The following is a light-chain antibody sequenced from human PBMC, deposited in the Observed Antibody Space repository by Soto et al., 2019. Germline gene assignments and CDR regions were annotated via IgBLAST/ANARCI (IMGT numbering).Light chain of an antibody. CDR1: NIGSKN. V-gene: IGLV3-9*01. Sequence: SYELIQPLSVSVALGQTARITCGGNNIGSKNVHWYKQKAGQAPELVIYRDSNRPSGIPERFSGSNSGNTATLTISRVQAGDETDYYCQVWDSTTVVFCGGTKLTV. CDR2: RDS. CDR3: QVWDSTTVV. J-gene: IGLJ2*01.